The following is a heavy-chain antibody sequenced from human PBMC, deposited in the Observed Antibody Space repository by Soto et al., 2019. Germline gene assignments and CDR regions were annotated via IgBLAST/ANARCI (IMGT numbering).Heavy chain of an antibody. CDR2: INHSGST. CDR1: GGSFSGYY. J-gene: IGHJ6*04. V-gene: IGHV4-34*01. Sequence: SETLSLTCAVYGGSFSGYYWSWIRQPPGKGREGIGEINHSGSTNNNPTLKSRVTISVDTSKNQFSLKLSSVTAADTAVYYCARGRGDTTVTYYFSDYYGMDVWGKGTTVTVSS. CDR3: ARGRGDTTVTYYFSDYYGMDV. D-gene: IGHD4-17*01.